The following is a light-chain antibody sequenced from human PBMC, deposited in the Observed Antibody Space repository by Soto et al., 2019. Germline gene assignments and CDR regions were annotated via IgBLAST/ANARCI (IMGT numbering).Light chain of an antibody. Sequence: QSVLTQPPSVSGAPGQTVTISCTGSSSNIGAGYDVHWYQQLPGTAPKLLIHGNNNRPSGVPDRFSGSKSGTSASLAITGLQAEDEADYYCQSYDSSLSGLVVFGGGTKLTVL. CDR1: SSNIGAGYD. CDR3: QSYDSSLSGLVV. J-gene: IGLJ2*01. CDR2: GNN. V-gene: IGLV1-40*01.